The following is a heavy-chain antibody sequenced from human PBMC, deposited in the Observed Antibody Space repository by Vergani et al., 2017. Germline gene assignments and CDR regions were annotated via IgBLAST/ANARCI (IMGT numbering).Heavy chain of an antibody. V-gene: IGHV1-46*01. Sequence: QVQLVQSGAEVKKPGASVKVSCKASGYTFTSYYMHWVRQAPGQGLEWMGIINPSGGSTSYAQKFQGRVTMTRDTSTSTVYMELSSLRSEDTAVYYCARAPVEMATIGPFDYWGQGTLVTVSS. D-gene: IGHD5-24*01. J-gene: IGHJ4*02. CDR1: GYTFTSYY. CDR2: INPSGGST. CDR3: ARAPVEMATIGPFDY.